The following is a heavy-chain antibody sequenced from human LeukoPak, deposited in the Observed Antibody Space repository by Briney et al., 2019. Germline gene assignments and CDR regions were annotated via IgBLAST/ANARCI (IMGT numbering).Heavy chain of an antibody. CDR2: IRSKAYGGTT. J-gene: IGHJ4*02. CDR3: TRDHPIAAAGTFDY. V-gene: IGHV3-49*04. CDR1: GFTFGDYA. D-gene: IGHD6-13*01. Sequence: PGGSLRLSCTASGFTFGDYAMSWVRQAPGKGLEWVGVIRSKAYGGTTEYAASVKGRFTISRDDSKSIAYLQMNSLKTEDTAVYYCTRDHPIAAAGTFDYWGQGTLVTVSS.